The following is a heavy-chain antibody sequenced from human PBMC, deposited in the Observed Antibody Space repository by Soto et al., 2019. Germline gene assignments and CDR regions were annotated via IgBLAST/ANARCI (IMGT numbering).Heavy chain of an antibody. Sequence: GGSLRLSCAASGFTFSNAWMNWVRQAPGKGLEWVGRIKSKTDGGTTDYAAPVKGRFTISRDDSKNTLYLQMNSLKTEDTAVYYCTTLPELARYYYDSSGYYGGAFDIWGQGTMVTVSS. CDR1: GFTFSNAW. D-gene: IGHD3-22*01. CDR3: TTLPELARYYYDSSGYYGGAFDI. J-gene: IGHJ3*02. V-gene: IGHV3-15*07. CDR2: IKSKTDGGTT.